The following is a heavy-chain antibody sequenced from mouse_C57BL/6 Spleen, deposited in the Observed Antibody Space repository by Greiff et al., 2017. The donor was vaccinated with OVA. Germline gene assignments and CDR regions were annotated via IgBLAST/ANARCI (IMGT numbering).Heavy chain of an antibody. CDR3: ARTDAVYAMDY. Sequence: EVKLLESGPGMVKPSQSLSLTCTVTGYSITSGYDWHWIRHFPGNKLEWMGYISYSGSTNYNPSLKSRISITHDTSKNHFFLKLNSVTTEDTATYYCARTDAVYAMDYWGQGTSVTVSS. CDR1: GYSITSGYD. V-gene: IGHV3-1*01. CDR2: ISYSGST. J-gene: IGHJ4*01.